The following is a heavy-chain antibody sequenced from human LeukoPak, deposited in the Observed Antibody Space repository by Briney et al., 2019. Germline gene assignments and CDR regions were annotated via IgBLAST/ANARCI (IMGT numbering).Heavy chain of an antibody. Sequence: GGSLRLSCAASGFTFGSYAMSWVRQAPGKGPEWVSAVSGSGGNAFYADSVKGRFTISRDNSKNTLSLQMNSLRVEDTAVYYCAKSRAAATTLLFDYWGQGTLVTVSS. CDR3: AKSRAAATTLLFDY. D-gene: IGHD6-13*01. CDR2: VSGSGGNA. V-gene: IGHV3-23*01. CDR1: GFTFGSYA. J-gene: IGHJ4*02.